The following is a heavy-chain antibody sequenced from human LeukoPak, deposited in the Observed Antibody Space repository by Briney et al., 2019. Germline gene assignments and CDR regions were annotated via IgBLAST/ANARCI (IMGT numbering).Heavy chain of an antibody. J-gene: IGHJ5*01. V-gene: IGHV3-23*01. CDR3: VKEGGSFLTWFYS. D-gene: IGHD2-15*01. Sequence: SVLIDSGDTTYYAASVYGRFTISRDNSNNTLFLQMNSLTAEDTAIYYCVKEGGSFLTWFYSWGQGSLVTVSS. CDR2: LIDSGDTT.